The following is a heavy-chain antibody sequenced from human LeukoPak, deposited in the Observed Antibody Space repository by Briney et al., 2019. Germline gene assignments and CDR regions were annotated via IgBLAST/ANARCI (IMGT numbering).Heavy chain of an antibody. J-gene: IGHJ4*02. V-gene: IGHV3-30*02. Sequence: PGGSLRLSCAASGFTFSNYGMHWVRQAAGKGLEGVAFIRYDGSNKYYADSVKGRFTISRDNSKNSLYLQMNSLRAEDTAVYYCARSPSCSSASCYTNYWGQGTLVTVSS. CDR1: GFTFSNYG. CDR2: IRYDGSNK. D-gene: IGHD2-2*02. CDR3: ARSPSCSSASCYTNY.